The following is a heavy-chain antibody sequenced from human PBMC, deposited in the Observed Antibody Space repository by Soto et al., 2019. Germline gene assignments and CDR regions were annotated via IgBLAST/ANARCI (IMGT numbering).Heavy chain of an antibody. CDR2: INPSGGST. J-gene: IGHJ5*02. CDR1: GYTFTSYY. D-gene: IGHD6-13*01. V-gene: IGHV1-46*01. CDR3: ARDRGVAAAGTFPPNNWFDP. Sequence: GASVKVSCKASGYTFTSYYMHWVRQAPGQGLEWMGIINPSGGSTSYAQKFQGRVTMTRDTSTSTVYMELNSLRSEDTAVYYCARDRGVAAAGTFPPNNWFDPWGQGTLVTVSS.